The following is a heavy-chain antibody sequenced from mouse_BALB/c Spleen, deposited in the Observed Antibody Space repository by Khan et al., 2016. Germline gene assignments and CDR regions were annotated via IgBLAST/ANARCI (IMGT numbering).Heavy chain of an antibody. V-gene: IGHV3-2*02. CDR3: ARTPTAYYTMDY. CDR1: GYSITSDYA. J-gene: IGHJ4*01. Sequence: EVQLQESGPGLVKPSQSLSLTCTVAGYSITSDYAWNWIPQFPGNKLEWMGYISYSGSTRYYPSLKSRISITRDTSKNHVFLQLNSVTTEDTATYYCARTPTAYYTMDYWGQGTSVTVSS. D-gene: IGHD1-2*01. CDR2: ISYSGST.